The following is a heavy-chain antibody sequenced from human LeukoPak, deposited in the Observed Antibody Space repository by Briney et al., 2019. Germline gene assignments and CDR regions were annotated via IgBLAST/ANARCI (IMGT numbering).Heavy chain of an antibody. CDR2: INPNSGGT. Sequence: GASVKVSCKASGYTFTGYYMHWVRQAPGQGLEWMEWINPNSGGTNYAQKFQGRVTMTRDTSISTAYMELSRLRSDDTAVYYCARDLPTNRAAGYYFDYWGQGTLVTVSS. V-gene: IGHV1-2*02. D-gene: IGHD6-13*01. CDR3: ARDLPTNRAAGYYFDY. CDR1: GYTFTGYY. J-gene: IGHJ4*02.